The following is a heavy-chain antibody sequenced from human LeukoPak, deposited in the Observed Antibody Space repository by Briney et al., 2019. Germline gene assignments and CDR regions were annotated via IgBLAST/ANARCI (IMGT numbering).Heavy chain of an antibody. CDR1: RFTFSSYG. V-gene: IGHV3-30*02. D-gene: IGHD5-18*01. J-gene: IGHJ4*02. CDR2: IRYDGSNK. CDR3: ARGIQLWLEGGYFDY. Sequence: GGSLRLSCAASRFTFSSYGMHWVRQAPGKGLEWVAFIRYDGSNKYYADSVKGRFTISRDNSKNTLYLQMNSLRAEDTAVYYCARGIQLWLEGGYFDYWGQGTLVTVSS.